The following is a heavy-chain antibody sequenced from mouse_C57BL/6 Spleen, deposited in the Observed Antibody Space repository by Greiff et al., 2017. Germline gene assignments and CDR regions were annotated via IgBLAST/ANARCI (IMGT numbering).Heavy chain of an antibody. CDR3: ARNYDYDLYAMDY. D-gene: IGHD2-4*01. CDR2: ISSGSSTI. Sequence: EVQVVESGGGLVKPGGSLKLSCAASGFTFSDYGMHWVRQAPEKGLEWVAYISSGSSTIYYADTVKGRFTISRDNAKNTLFLQMTSLRSEDTAMYYCARNYDYDLYAMDYWGQGTSVTVSS. J-gene: IGHJ4*01. CDR1: GFTFSDYG. V-gene: IGHV5-17*01.